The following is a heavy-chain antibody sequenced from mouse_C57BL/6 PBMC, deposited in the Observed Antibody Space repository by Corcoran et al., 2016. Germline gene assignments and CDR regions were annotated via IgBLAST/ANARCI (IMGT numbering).Heavy chain of an antibody. V-gene: IGHV14-1*01. CDR1: GFNLKDYY. D-gene: IGHD2-4*01. Sequence: EVQLQQSGAELVRPGASVKLSCTASGFNLKDYYMHWVKQRPEQGLEWIGRIDPEDGDTEYAPKFQGKATMTADTSSNTAYLQLSSLTSEDTAVYYCTTGDYDGAWFAYWGQGTLVTVSA. CDR3: TTGDYDGAWFAY. CDR2: IDPEDGDT. J-gene: IGHJ3*01.